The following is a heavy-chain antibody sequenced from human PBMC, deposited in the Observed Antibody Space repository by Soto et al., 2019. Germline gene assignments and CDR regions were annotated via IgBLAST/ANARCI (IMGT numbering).Heavy chain of an antibody. CDR3: ARLARWLQKTDNWFDP. D-gene: IGHD5-12*01. CDR2: IYYSGST. J-gene: IGHJ5*02. CDR1: GGSISSYY. Sequence: SETLSLTCTVSGGSISSYYWSWIRQPPGKGLEWIGYIYYSGSTNYNPSLKSRVTISVDTSKNQFSLKLSSVTAADTAVYYCARLARWLQKTDNWFDPWGQGTLVTVSS. V-gene: IGHV4-59*08.